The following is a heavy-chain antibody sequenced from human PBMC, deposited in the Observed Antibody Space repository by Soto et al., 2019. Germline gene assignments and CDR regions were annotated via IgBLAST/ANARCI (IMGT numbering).Heavy chain of an antibody. V-gene: IGHV4-4*08. CDR2: IYGGGSS. Sequence: PSETLSLTCTVSGGSISTSLLSWIRLSPGKGLQWIGQIYGGGSSKYKPSVKSRVTFSVDTFKNQFSLKLTSLTAADTAVYYCASNLDSSSWYLFGSWCQGTKVTVSS. D-gene: IGHD6-13*01. CDR3: ASNLDSSSWYLFGS. J-gene: IGHJ6*02. CDR1: GGSISTSL.